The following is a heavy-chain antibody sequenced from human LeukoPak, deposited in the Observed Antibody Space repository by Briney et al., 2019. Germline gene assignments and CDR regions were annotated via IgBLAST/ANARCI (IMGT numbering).Heavy chain of an antibody. V-gene: IGHV4-34*01. D-gene: IGHD6-13*01. Sequence: SETLSLTCAVYGGSFSGYYWSWIRQPPGKGLEWIEEINHSGSTNYKPSPKSRVTVSVDTSKNQFSLKLSSVTAADTAVYYCAAADPGRYFDYWGQGTLVTVSS. CDR3: AAADPGRYFDY. J-gene: IGHJ4*02. CDR1: GGSFSGYY. CDR2: INHSGST.